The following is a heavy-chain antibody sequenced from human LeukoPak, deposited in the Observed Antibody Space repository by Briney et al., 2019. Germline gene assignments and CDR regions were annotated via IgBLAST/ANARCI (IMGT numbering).Heavy chain of an antibody. CDR3: AKADRRWATYYYDTSGYYYDY. J-gene: IGHJ4*02. CDR1: GFILGDYA. V-gene: IGHV3-30*02. D-gene: IGHD3-22*01. CDR2: IRYDGRNK. Sequence: GGSLRLSCTASGFILGDYAMSWVRQAPGKGLEWVAFIRYDGRNKYYADSVKGRFTISRDNSKNTLYLQMNSLRAEDTAVYYCAKADRRWATYYYDTSGYYYDYWGQGTLVTVSS.